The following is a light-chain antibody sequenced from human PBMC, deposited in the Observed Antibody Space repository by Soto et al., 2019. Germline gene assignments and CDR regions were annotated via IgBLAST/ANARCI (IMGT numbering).Light chain of an antibody. Sequence: QSVLTQPPSASGPPGQRVTISCSGSSSNIGSNTVNWYQQLPGTAPKLLIYSNNQRPSGVPDRFSGSKSGTSASLAISGLQSEDEADYYCASWDDSLTGLYVFGTGTKVTVL. CDR2: SNN. V-gene: IGLV1-44*01. CDR1: SSNIGSNT. J-gene: IGLJ1*01. CDR3: ASWDDSLTGLYV.